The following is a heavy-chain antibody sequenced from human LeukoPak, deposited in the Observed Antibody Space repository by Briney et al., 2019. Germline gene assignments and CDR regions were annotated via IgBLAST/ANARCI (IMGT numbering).Heavy chain of an antibody. Sequence: ASVKVSCKASGYTFTTYNINWVRQAPGQGLEWMGWISAYNGNTNYAQKLQGRVTMTTDTSTSTAYMELRSLRSDDTAVYYCARLAIWFGEPPYYYYYMDVWGKGTTVTISS. J-gene: IGHJ6*03. CDR3: ARLAIWFGEPPYYYYYMDV. D-gene: IGHD3-10*01. CDR2: ISAYNGNT. V-gene: IGHV1-18*01. CDR1: GYTFTTYN.